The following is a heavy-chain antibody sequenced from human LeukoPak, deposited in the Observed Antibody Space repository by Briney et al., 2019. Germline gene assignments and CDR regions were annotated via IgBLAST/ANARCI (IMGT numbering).Heavy chain of an antibody. CDR1: GYSFTSYW. J-gene: IGHJ4*02. Sequence: GESLKISCKGSGYSFTSYWIGWVRQMPGKGLEWMEIIYPGDSDTRYSPSFQGQVTISADKSISTAYLQWSSLKASDTAMYYCATLGFWSGYSIDYWGQGTLVTVSS. CDR3: ATLGFWSGYSIDY. CDR2: IYPGDSDT. D-gene: IGHD3-3*01. V-gene: IGHV5-51*01.